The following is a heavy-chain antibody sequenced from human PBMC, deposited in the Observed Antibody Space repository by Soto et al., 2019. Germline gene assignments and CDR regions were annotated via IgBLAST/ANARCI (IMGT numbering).Heavy chain of an antibody. Sequence: GASVKVSCKASGYTFTSYDINWLRQATGQGLEWMGWMNPNSGNTGYAQKFQGRVTMTRNTSISTAYMELSSLRSEDTAVYYCASRGTAAGTQGYYYYGMDVWGQGTTVTVSS. V-gene: IGHV1-8*01. CDR2: MNPNSGNT. J-gene: IGHJ6*02. CDR1: GYTFTSYD. CDR3: ASRGTAAGTQGYYYYGMDV. D-gene: IGHD6-13*01.